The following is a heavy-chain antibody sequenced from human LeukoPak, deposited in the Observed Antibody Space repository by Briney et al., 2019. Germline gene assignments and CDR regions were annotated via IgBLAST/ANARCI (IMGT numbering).Heavy chain of an antibody. CDR2: ISYDGSNK. D-gene: IGHD1-26*01. CDR1: GFTFSSYA. Sequence: PGGSLRLSCAASGFTFSSYAMHWVRQAPGKGLEWVAVISYDGSNKYYADSVKGRFTISRDNSKNTLYLQMNSLRAEDTAVYYCARDREILYYYYYYMDVWGKGTTVTVSS. V-gene: IGHV3-30*04. J-gene: IGHJ6*03. CDR3: ARDREILYYYYYYMDV.